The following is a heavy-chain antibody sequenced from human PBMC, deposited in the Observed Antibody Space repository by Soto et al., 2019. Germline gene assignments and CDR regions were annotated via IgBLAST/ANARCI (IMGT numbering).Heavy chain of an antibody. CDR1: GFTCSNAS. CDR2: IKSEPDGGTT. D-gene: IGHD2-8*01. CDR3: ARDMYTNYVNYFDL. Sequence: GGSLGLCCAGSGFTCSNASMNWVRQDPGTGLEWVGRIKSEPDGGTTDYAAPVKGRFTISRDDSKRTVYLQMNSLKTEDTALYYCARDMYTNYVNYFDLWGQGTLVTVSS. V-gene: IGHV3-15*01. J-gene: IGHJ5*02.